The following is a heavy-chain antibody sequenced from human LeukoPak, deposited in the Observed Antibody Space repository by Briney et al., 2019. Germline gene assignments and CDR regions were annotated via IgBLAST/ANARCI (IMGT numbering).Heavy chain of an antibody. CDR2: ITSSSSYI. J-gene: IGHJ4*02. CDR3: ARDQGGVGY. D-gene: IGHD3-16*01. V-gene: IGHV3-21*01. Sequence: PGGSLRLSCAASGFTFSNYNMNWVRQAPGKGLEWVSSITSSSSYISYADSVKGRFTISRDNAKNSLYLQMNSLRAEDTAVYYCARDQGGVGYWGQGTLVTVSS. CDR1: GFTFSNYN.